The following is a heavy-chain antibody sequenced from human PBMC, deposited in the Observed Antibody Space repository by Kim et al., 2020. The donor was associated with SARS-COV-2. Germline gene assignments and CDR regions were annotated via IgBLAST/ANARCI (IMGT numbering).Heavy chain of an antibody. CDR1: GFTFTTYG. CDR2: ISSTSSYI. Sequence: GGSLRLSCAASGFTFTTYGMNWVRQAPGKGLEWVSSISSTSSYIYYADSLKGRFTISRDNANKALFLEMNSLRADDTGIYYCARDRAPRRIAVAGTDYYDGMGVWGQGTTVTVSS. J-gene: IGHJ6*02. V-gene: IGHV3-21*03. D-gene: IGHD6-19*01. CDR3: ARDRAPRRIAVAGTDYYDGMGV.